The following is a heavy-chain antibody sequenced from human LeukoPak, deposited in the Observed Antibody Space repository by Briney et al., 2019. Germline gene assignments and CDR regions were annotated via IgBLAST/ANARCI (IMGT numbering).Heavy chain of an antibody. CDR3: VRDETWNFGLSWYDGYDI. CDR1: GFTFSSYT. D-gene: IGHD1-7*01. V-gene: IGHV3-48*01. Sequence: GGSLRLSCAASGFTFSSYTMSWVRQPPGKGLEWVSNIGTSCTTIYYADSVKGRFTISRDNAKNSLYLQMNSLRVEDTAVYYCVRDETWNFGLSWYDGYDIWGQGTMVTVSS. CDR2: IGTSCTTI. J-gene: IGHJ3*02.